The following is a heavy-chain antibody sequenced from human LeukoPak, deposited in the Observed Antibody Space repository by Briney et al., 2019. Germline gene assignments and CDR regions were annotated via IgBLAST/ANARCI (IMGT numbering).Heavy chain of an antibody. D-gene: IGHD3-22*01. CDR3: ARVAPTRGYASSGYYPLDY. CDR1: GGSISSYY. Sequence: NPSETLSLTCTVSGGSISSYYWNWIRQPPGKGLEWIGYIYYSGSTNYNPSLKSRVTIAVDTSKNQFSLRLTSVTTADTAVYYCARVAPTRGYASSGYYPLDYWGQGTLVNVSS. CDR2: IYYSGST. V-gene: IGHV4-59*01. J-gene: IGHJ4*02.